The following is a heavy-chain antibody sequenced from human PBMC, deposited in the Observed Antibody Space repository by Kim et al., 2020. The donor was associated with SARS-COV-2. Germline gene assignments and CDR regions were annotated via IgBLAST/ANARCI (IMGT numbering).Heavy chain of an antibody. CDR1: GFTFSSYD. J-gene: IGHJ3*02. CDR2: IGTAGDT. CDR3: ARARRGSGEADAFDI. D-gene: IGHD3-10*01. Sequence: GGSLRLSCAASGFTFSSYDMHWVRQATGKGLEWVSAIGTAGDTYYPGSVKGRFTISRENAKNSLYLQMNSLRAGDTAVYYCARARRGSGEADAFDIWGQGTMVTVSS. V-gene: IGHV3-13*04.